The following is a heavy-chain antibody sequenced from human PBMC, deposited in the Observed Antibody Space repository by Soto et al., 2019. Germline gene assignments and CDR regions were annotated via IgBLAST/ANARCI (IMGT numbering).Heavy chain of an antibody. V-gene: IGHV4-34*01. D-gene: IGHD4-4*01. CDR1: GGSFSGYY. CDR3: ARGPSADYSKYSSWFDH. J-gene: IGHJ5*02. Sequence: SETLSLTCAVYGGSFSGYYWSWIRQPPGKGLEWIGEINHSGSTNYNPSLKSRVTISVDTSKNQFSLKLSSVTAADTAVYYCARGPSADYSKYSSWFDHWGQGTLVTVSS. CDR2: INHSGST.